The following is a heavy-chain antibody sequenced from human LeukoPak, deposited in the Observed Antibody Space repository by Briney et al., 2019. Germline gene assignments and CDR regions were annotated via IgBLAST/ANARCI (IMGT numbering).Heavy chain of an antibody. V-gene: IGHV1-2*02. J-gene: IGHJ4*02. CDR3: ARGVRIAVAGTISLGY. D-gene: IGHD6-19*01. Sequence: GASVKVSCKASGYTFTSYGISWVRQAPGQGLEWMGWINPNSGGTNYAQKFQGRVTMTRDTSISTAYMELSRLRSDDTAVYYCARGVRIAVAGTISLGYWGQGTLVTVSS. CDR2: INPNSGGT. CDR1: GYTFTSYG.